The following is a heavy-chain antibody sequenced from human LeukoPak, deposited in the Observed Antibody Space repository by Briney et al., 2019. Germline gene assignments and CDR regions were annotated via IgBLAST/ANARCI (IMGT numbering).Heavy chain of an antibody. CDR3: AKTPMIVVVITLDLDY. CDR2: ISGSGGST. CDR1: GFTFSSYA. Sequence: GGSLRLSCVVSGFTFSSYAMSWVRQAPGKGLEWVSAISGSGGSTYYADSVKGRFTISRDNSKNTLYLQMNSLRAEDTAVYYCAKTPMIVVVITLDLDYWGQGTLVTVSS. D-gene: IGHD3-22*01. V-gene: IGHV3-23*01. J-gene: IGHJ4*02.